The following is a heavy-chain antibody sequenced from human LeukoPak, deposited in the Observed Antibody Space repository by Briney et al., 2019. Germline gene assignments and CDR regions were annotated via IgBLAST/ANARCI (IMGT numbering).Heavy chain of an antibody. J-gene: IGHJ4*02. Sequence: PGGSLRPSCAASGFTFDDYAMHWVRQAPGKGLEWVSGISWNSGSIGYAVSVKGRFTISRDNAKNSLYLQMNSLRAEDTALYYCAKDPNYDFKPYYFDYWGQGTLVTVSS. CDR3: AKDPNYDFKPYYFDY. D-gene: IGHD3-3*01. CDR2: ISWNSGSI. CDR1: GFTFDDYA. V-gene: IGHV3-9*01.